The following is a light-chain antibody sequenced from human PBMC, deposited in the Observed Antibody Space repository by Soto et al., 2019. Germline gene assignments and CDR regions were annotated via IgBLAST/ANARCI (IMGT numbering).Light chain of an antibody. J-gene: IGKJ4*01. CDR3: QQYNIWPLT. Sequence: EIVLTQSPGTLSLTPGERATLSCRASQSVSSSYFAWYQQKPGQAPRLLINGASTRATGIPASFSGSGSGTEFTLTIDTLQSEDFAVYYCQQYNIWPLTFGGGTKVDIK. CDR1: QSVSSSY. CDR2: GAS. V-gene: IGKV3D-15*01.